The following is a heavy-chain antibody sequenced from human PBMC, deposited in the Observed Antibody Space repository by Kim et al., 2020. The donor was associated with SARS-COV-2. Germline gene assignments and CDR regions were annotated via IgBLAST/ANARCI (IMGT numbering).Heavy chain of an antibody. CDR2: ISGSGGST. D-gene: IGHD3-3*01. CDR1: GFTFSSYA. Sequence: GGSLRLSCAASGFTFSSYAMSWVRQAPGKGLEWVSAISGSGGSTYYADSVKGRFTISRDNSKNTLYLQMNSLRAEDTAVYYCAKVWGDFWSGSGYYYGMDVWGQGTTVTVSS. V-gene: IGHV3-23*01. CDR3: AKVWGDFWSGSGYYYGMDV. J-gene: IGHJ6*02.